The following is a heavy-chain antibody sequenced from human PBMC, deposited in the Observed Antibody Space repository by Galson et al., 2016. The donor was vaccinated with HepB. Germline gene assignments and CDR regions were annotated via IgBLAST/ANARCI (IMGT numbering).Heavy chain of an antibody. D-gene: IGHD6-19*01. CDR3: AKDRVYPGGWYDSFDV. J-gene: IGHJ3*01. V-gene: IGHV3-30*18. CDR2: ISYDGKSE. Sequence: SLRLSCAASGFTFSTYGMHWVRQAPGKGLEWVALISYDGKSESYSDSVKGRVTISRDNSKNTVYLQMNSLRAGDTAVYYCAKDRVYPGGWYDSFDVWGQGTLVSVSS. CDR1: GFTFSTYG.